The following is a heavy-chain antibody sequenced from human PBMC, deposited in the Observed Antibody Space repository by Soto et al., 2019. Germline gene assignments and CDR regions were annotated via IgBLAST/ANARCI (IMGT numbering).Heavy chain of an antibody. CDR2: LSDSGGSI. J-gene: IGHJ4*02. Sequence: PGGSLRLSCAASGFTFSRHAMTWVRQAPGKGLEWVSGLSDSGGSIYYAGSVKGRFTISRDNSMNTLYLQMNNLRAEDTAVYYCAKVSSSWYAGFFDLWGQGTLVTVSS. D-gene: IGHD6-13*01. CDR1: GFTFSRHA. V-gene: IGHV3-23*01. CDR3: AKVSSSWYAGFFDL.